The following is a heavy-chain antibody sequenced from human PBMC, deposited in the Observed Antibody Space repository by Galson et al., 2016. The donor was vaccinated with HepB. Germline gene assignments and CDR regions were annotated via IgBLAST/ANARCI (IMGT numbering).Heavy chain of an antibody. Sequence: SLRLSCAASGFTFSSYGIHWVRQAPGKGLEWVAVISYDGSNKKYADSGKGRFTISRDNSKNTLYLQMNSLRAEDTAVYYCAKVGDKYYFDYWGQGTLVTVPS. J-gene: IGHJ4*02. CDR1: GFTFSSYG. D-gene: IGHD4-17*01. CDR2: ISYDGSNK. CDR3: AKVGDKYYFDY. V-gene: IGHV3-30*18.